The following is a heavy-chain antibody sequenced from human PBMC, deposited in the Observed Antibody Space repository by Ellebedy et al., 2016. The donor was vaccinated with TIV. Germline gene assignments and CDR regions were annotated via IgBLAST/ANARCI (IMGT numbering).Heavy chain of an antibody. Sequence: SETLSLTCAVYGGSFSGYYWSWIRQPPGKGLEWIGEINHSGSTNYNPSLKSRVTISVDTSKNQFSLKLSSVTAADTAVYYCASSYNIRYMDVWGKGTTVTVSS. CDR1: GGSFSGYY. CDR2: INHSGST. D-gene: IGHD5-24*01. CDR3: ASSYNIRYMDV. J-gene: IGHJ6*03. V-gene: IGHV4-34*01.